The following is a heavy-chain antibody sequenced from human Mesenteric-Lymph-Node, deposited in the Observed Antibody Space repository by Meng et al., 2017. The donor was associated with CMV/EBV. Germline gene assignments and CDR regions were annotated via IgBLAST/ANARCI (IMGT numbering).Heavy chain of an antibody. CDR2: IIPIFGTA. CDR1: EGTLRRVS. V-gene: IGHV1-69*01. Sequence: ATEGTLRRVSIRWVRKDPGQGIEWMGGIIPIFGTANYAQKFQGRVTITADESTRTAYMEMSSPRSEETAVYYCARDLHPGTVYYFDYWGQGTLVTVSS. D-gene: IGHD6-13*01. J-gene: IGHJ4*02. CDR3: ARDLHPGTVYYFDY.